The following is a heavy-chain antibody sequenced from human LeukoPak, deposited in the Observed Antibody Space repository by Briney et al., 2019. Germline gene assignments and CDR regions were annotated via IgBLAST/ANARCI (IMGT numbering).Heavy chain of an antibody. J-gene: IGHJ4*02. CDR1: GYTFTVYY. CDR3: ARDGRVATIPFDY. Sequence: ASVKVSCKASGYTFTVYYIHWVRQAPGQGLEWMGWIDPNSGNTNYAQKLQGRVTMTTDTSTSTAYMELRSLRSDDTAVYYCARDGRVATIPFDYWGQGTLVTVSS. V-gene: IGHV1-18*04. CDR2: IDPNSGNT. D-gene: IGHD5-12*01.